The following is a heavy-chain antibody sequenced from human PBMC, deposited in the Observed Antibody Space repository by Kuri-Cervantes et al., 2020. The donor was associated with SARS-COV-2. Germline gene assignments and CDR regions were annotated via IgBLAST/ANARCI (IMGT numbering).Heavy chain of an antibody. CDR1: GFTFSDYY. CDR3: ARDLSTVLGEDYFDY. Sequence: GESLKISCAASGFTFSDYYMSWIRQAPGKGLEWVSYISSSGSTIYYADSVKGRFTISRDNAKNSLYLQMNSLRAEDTAVYYCARDLSTVLGEDYFDYWGQGTLVTVSS. V-gene: IGHV3-11*04. D-gene: IGHD2-8*01. J-gene: IGHJ4*02. CDR2: ISSSGSTI.